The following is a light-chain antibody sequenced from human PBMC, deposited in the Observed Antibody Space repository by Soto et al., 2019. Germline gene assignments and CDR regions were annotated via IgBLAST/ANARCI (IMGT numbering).Light chain of an antibody. CDR3: QQSYSTPCT. V-gene: IGKV1-39*01. CDR2: AAS. J-gene: IGKJ2*01. CDR1: QSISSY. Sequence: DIQMTQSPSSLSASVGDRVTITCRASQSISSYLNWYQQKPGKAPKLLIYAASSLQSGVPSRFSGSGSGTDFTLTISSLQPEDFATYYCQQSYSTPCTFGAGTKLEIK.